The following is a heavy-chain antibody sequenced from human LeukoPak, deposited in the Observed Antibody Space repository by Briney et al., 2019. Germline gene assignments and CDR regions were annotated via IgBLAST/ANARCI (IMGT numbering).Heavy chain of an antibody. V-gene: IGHV4-59*01. Sequence: PSETLSLTCTVSGGSISSYYWSWIRQPPGKGLEWIGYIYYSGSTNYNPSLKSRVTKSVDTSKNQFSLKLSSVTAADTAVYYCARGLYYYDSSGYLNAWGQGTLVTVSS. D-gene: IGHD3-22*01. CDR2: IYYSGST. J-gene: IGHJ5*02. CDR3: ARGLYYYDSSGYLNA. CDR1: GGSISSYY.